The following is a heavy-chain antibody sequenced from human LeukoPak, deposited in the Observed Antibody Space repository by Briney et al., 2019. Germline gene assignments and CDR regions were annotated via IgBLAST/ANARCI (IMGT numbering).Heavy chain of an antibody. CDR1: GFTFSDYW. Sequence: PGGSLRLSCAASGFTFSDYWVHWVRQAPGKGLVWVSRIHRDGSSTTYADSVKGRFTISRDNAKNTLYLQMNSLRAEDTAMYYCARGTEGYTYGEFDSWGQGTLVTVSS. V-gene: IGHV3-74*01. CDR3: ARGTEGYTYGEFDS. D-gene: IGHD5-18*01. CDR2: IHRDGSST. J-gene: IGHJ5*01.